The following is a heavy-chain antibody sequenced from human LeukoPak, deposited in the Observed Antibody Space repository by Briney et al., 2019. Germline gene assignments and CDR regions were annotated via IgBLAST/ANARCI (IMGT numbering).Heavy chain of an antibody. CDR1: GGSISSSSYY. V-gene: IGHV4-39*01. D-gene: IGHD3-22*01. CDR2: IYYSGST. Sequence: PSETLSLTCTVSGGSISSSSYYWGWIRQPPGKGLEWIGSIYYSGSTYYNPSLKSRVTISVDTSKNQFSLKLSSVTAADTAVYYCASGVVVITGPFDYWGQGTLVTVSS. J-gene: IGHJ4*02. CDR3: ASGVVVITGPFDY.